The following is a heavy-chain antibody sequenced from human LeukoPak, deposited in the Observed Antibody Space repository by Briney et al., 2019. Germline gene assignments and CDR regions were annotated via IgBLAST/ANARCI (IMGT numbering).Heavy chain of an antibody. CDR3: ARGFSSSSNY. V-gene: IGHV3-30-3*01. Sequence: GGSLRLSCVASESTFSSYVMHWVRQAPGKGLEWVALISYDGSNKFYADSVKGRFTISRDNSKNTLYLQMNSLRLEDPAVYYCARGFSSSSNYWGQGTLVTVSS. CDR1: ESTFSSYV. D-gene: IGHD6-6*01. CDR2: ISYDGSNK. J-gene: IGHJ4*02.